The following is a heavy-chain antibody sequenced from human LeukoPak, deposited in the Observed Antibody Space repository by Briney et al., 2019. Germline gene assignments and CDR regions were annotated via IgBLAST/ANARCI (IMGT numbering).Heavy chain of an antibody. V-gene: IGHV3-21*01. Sequence: GGSLRLSCAASGFTFSSYARHWVRQAPGKGLEWVSSISSSSSYIYYADSVKGRFTISRDNAKNSLYLQMNSLRAEDTAVYYCARGPSITIFGVVTPNWFDPWGQGTLVTVSS. CDR2: ISSSSSYI. J-gene: IGHJ5*02. D-gene: IGHD3-3*01. CDR3: ARGPSITIFGVVTPNWFDP. CDR1: GFTFSSYA.